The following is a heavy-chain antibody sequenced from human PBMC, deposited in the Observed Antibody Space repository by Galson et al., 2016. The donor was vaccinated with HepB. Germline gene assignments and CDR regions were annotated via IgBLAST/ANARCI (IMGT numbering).Heavy chain of an antibody. D-gene: IGHD4-17*01. J-gene: IGHJ3*02. CDR3: AKDRLGGHGGYSWGIFDI. CDR2: ISASGGSK. Sequence: SLRLSCAGSGLSLSPYAMSWGRQAPGKGLEWVSGISASGGSKTYADSVRGRLIISRDNSNNQLFLQMNSLTTEDTAIYFCAKDRLGGHGGYSWGIFDIWGRGTEVTVSS. V-gene: IGHV3-23*01. CDR1: GLSLSPYA.